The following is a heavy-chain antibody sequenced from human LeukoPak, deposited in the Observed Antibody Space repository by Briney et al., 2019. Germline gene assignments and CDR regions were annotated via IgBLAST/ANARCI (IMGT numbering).Heavy chain of an antibody. CDR1: GDSISSSY. CDR2: INHSGTT. V-gene: IGHV4-39*01. CDR3: VRRTSGSYSDY. J-gene: IGHJ4*02. D-gene: IGHD3-10*01. Sequence: SETLSLTCTVSGDSISSSYWGWIRQPPGKGLEWIGTINHSGTTYHNPSLKSRLTLFVDTSKNQFSLKLSSVTDAGTAVYYCVRRTSGSYSDYWGQGTLVTVSS.